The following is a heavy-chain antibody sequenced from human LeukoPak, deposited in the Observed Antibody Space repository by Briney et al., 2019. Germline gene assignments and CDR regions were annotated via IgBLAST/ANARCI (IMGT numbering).Heavy chain of an antibody. D-gene: IGHD2/OR15-2a*01. CDR3: ARHPFQYPFDH. V-gene: IGHV4-59*08. CDR2: IYHSGHT. Sequence: PSETLSLTCTVSGASVSSDYWSWIRQSPGKALEWIGYIYHSGHTMSNPSLKSRVSLSLDTSNNQFSLKLSSVTAADTAVYYCARHPFQYPFDHWGQGTVVSVSS. CDR1: GASVSSDY. J-gene: IGHJ5*02.